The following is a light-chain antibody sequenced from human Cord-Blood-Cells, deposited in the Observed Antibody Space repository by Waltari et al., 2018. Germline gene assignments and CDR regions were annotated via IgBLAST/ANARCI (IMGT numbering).Light chain of an antibody. J-gene: IGLJ3*02. CDR3: QSADSSGTYWV. V-gene: IGLV3-25*02. CDR1: ALPQHY. CDR2: KDS. Sequence: SSELTQPPSVSVSPGQTARITRSGNALPQHYAYWYQQKPGQAPVLVIYKDSERPSGIPERFSGSSSGTTVTLTISGVQAEDEADYYCQSADSSGTYWVFGGGTKLTVL.